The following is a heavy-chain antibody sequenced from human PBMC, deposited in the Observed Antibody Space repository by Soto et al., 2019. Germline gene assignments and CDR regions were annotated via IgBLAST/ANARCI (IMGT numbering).Heavy chain of an antibody. CDR3: GQTTDLGY. D-gene: IGHD4-17*01. V-gene: IGHV3-48*01. CDR2: ISSSSSTI. Sequence: GGSLRLSCAASGFTFSSYAMSWVRQAPGKGLEWVSAISSSSSTIYYADSVKGRFTISRDNAKNSLYLQMNSLRAKDTAVYYCGQTTDLGYWGQGSLVTVSS. J-gene: IGHJ4*02. CDR1: GFTFSSYA.